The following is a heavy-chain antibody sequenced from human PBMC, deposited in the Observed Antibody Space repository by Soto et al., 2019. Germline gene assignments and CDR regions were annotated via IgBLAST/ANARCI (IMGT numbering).Heavy chain of an antibody. CDR1: GFTFSDYY. D-gene: IGHD4-4*01. J-gene: IGHJ6*02. CDR2: ISSSGSTI. CDR3: ARETDTTVTPSLNSYYYYGMDV. Sequence: PGGSLRLSCAASGFTFSDYYMSWIRQAPGKGLEWVSYISSSGSTIYYADSVKGRFTISRDNAKNSLYLQMNSLRAEDTAVYYCARETDTTVTPSLNSYYYYGMDVWGQGTTVTVSS. V-gene: IGHV3-11*01.